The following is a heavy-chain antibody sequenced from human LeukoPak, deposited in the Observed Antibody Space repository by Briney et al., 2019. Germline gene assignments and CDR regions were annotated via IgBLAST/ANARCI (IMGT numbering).Heavy chain of an antibody. V-gene: IGHV3-30-3*01. Sequence: PGKSLRLSCAVSGWSFSSYSRRWVRQPPGKGLEWIGDITYSGSNKYYADSVKSRFTISRDNSQYTLYLQMNSLRAEDTAVYYCARDWGLLSMTGRDYYYGMDVWGQGTTVTVYS. D-gene: IGHD1-14*01. CDR2: ITYSGSNK. J-gene: IGHJ6*02. CDR1: GWSFSSYS. CDR3: ARDWGLLSMTGRDYYYGMDV.